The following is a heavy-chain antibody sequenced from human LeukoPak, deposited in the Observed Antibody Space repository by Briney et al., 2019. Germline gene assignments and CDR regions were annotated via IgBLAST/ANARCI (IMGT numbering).Heavy chain of an antibody. V-gene: IGHV3-23*01. CDR2: ISGSGGST. J-gene: IGHJ4*02. CDR1: GFTFSSYA. D-gene: IGHD2-2*01. Sequence: GGSLRLSCAASGFTFSSYAMSWVRQAPGKGLEWVSAISGSGGSTYYADSVKGRFTISRDNSKNTLYLQMNSLRAEDTAVYYCARDERSSTSFPVDYWGQGTLVTVPS. CDR3: ARDERSSTSFPVDY.